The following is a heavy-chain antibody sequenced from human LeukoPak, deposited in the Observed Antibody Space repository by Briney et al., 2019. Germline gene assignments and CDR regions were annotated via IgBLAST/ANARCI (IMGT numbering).Heavy chain of an antibody. J-gene: IGHJ4*02. CDR2: ISSSSSYI. V-gene: IGHV3-21*01. CDR3: ARELAYCGGDCYSGFDY. CDR1: GFTFSSYS. D-gene: IGHD2-21*02. Sequence: GGSLRLSCAASGFTFSSYSMNWVRQAPGKGLEWVSSISSSSSYIYYADSVKGRFTISRDNAKNSLYLQMNSLRAEDTAVNYCARELAYCGGDCYSGFDYWGQGTLVTVSS.